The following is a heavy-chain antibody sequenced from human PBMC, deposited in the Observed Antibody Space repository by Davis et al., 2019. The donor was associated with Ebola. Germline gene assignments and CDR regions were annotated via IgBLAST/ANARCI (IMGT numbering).Heavy chain of an antibody. CDR2: IDWDDDK. Sequence: SGPTLVKPTQTLTLTCTFSGFSLSPSGMCVSWIRQPPGKALEWLALIDWDDDKYYSTSLKTRLTISKDTSKNQVVLTMTNMDPVDTATYNCARIPSSGVDYYFDYWGQGTLVTVSS. CDR1: GFSLSPSGMC. J-gene: IGHJ4*02. D-gene: IGHD2-8*01. V-gene: IGHV2-70*01. CDR3: ARIPSSGVDYYFDY.